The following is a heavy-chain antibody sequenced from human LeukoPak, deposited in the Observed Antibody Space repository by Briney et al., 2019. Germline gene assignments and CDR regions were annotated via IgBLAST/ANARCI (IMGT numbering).Heavy chain of an antibody. CDR1: GGSISSGDYY. CDR2: IYYSGST. J-gene: IGHJ4*02. V-gene: IGHV4-30-4*08. CDR3: ARAWDTAMVDY. Sequence: SETLSLTCTVSGGSISSGDYYWRWIRQPPGKGLEWIGYIYYSGSTYYNPSLKSRVTISVDTSKNQFSLKLSSVTAAGTAVYYCARAWDTAMVDYWGQGTLSPSPQ. D-gene: IGHD5-18*01.